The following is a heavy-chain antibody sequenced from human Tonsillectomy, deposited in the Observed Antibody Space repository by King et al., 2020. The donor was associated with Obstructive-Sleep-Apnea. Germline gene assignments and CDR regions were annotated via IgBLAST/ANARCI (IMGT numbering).Heavy chain of an antibody. CDR2: INPSGGST. CDR1: GYTFTSYY. CDR3: ARSPEDTVTTFYYYYGMDV. J-gene: IGHJ6*02. D-gene: IGHD4-17*01. V-gene: IGHV1-46*01. Sequence: VQLVQSGAEVKKPWASLKVSCKSSGYTFTSYYMHWGRQAPGQGLECMGIINPSGGSTSYAQKFQGRVSMTRDTSTRTVYLELRSLRSEDTALYYCARSPEDTVTTFYYYYGMDVWGQGTTVTVSS.